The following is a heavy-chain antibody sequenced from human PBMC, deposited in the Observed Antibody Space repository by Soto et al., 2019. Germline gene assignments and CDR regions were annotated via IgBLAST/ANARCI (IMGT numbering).Heavy chain of an antibody. CDR3: ASETCGGDCYSPLEHFQH. CDR1: GGTFSSYT. D-gene: IGHD2-21*02. J-gene: IGHJ1*01. V-gene: IGHV1-69*02. Sequence: QVQLVQSGAEVKKPGSSVKVSCKASGGTFSSYTISWVRQAPGQGLEWMGRIIPILGIANYAQKFQGRVTITADKSTDTAYMELSSLRSEDTAVYYWASETCGGDCYSPLEHFQHWGQGTLVTVSS. CDR2: IIPILGIA.